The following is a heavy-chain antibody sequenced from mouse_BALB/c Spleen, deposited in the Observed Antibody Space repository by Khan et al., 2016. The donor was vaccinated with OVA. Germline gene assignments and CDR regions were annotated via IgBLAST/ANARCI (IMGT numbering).Heavy chain of an antibody. CDR3: ARSGDYDVYFDY. J-gene: IGHJ2*01. V-gene: IGHV5-4*02. Sequence: EVELVESGGGLVKPGGSLKLSCAASGFTFSDYYMYWVRQTPEKRLEWVATIRDGGINTYYPDSVKGRSTISRDNAKRNVYLQMSSLKSEDTAIYYCARSGDYDVYFDYWGQGTTLTVSS. D-gene: IGHD2-4*01. CDR1: GFTFSDYY. CDR2: IRDGGINT.